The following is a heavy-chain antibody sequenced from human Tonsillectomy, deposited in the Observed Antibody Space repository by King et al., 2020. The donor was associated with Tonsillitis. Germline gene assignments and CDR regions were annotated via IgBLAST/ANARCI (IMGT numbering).Heavy chain of an antibody. CDR3: ARLGDSGSYYSAFDY. D-gene: IGHD1-26*01. CDR2: IYPGDSNT. Sequence: DVQLVESGAEVKKPGESLKISCKGSGYIFTSYWIGWVRQMPGKGLEWMGIIYPGDSNTRYRPSFQGQVTISADKSISTAYLQWSSLKASDTAMYYCARLGDSGSYYSAFDYWGQGTLVTVSS. J-gene: IGHJ4*02. V-gene: IGHV5-51*01. CDR1: GYIFTSYW.